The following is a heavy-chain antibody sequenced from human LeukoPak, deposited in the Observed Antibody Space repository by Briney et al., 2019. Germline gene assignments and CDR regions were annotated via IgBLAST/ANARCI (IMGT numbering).Heavy chain of an antibody. CDR1: GFTFSSYE. D-gene: IGHD3-10*02. Sequence: GGSLRLSCAASGFTFSSYEMNWVRQAPGKGLEWVSYISSSGSTIYYADSVKGRFTISRDNAKNSLYLQMNSLRADDTAVYYCAELGSTMIGGVWGKGTTATISS. CDR3: AELGSTMIGGV. CDR2: ISSSGSTI. J-gene: IGHJ6*04. V-gene: IGHV3-48*03.